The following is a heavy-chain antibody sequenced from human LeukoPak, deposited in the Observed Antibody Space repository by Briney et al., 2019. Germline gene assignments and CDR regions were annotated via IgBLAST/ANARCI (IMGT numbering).Heavy chain of an antibody. D-gene: IGHD3-22*01. CDR1: GYTFTSYY. CDR2: INPSGGST. Sequence: ASVTVSCKASGYTFTSYYMHWVRQAPGQGLEWMGIINPSGGSTSYAQKFQGRVTMTRDTSTSTVYMELSSLRSEDTAVYYCARGGVYYDSSGYYFDYWGQGTLVTVSS. V-gene: IGHV1-46*01. CDR3: ARGGVYYDSSGYYFDY. J-gene: IGHJ4*02.